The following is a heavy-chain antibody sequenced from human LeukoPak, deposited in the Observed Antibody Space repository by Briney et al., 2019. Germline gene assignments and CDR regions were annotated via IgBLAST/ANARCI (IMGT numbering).Heavy chain of an antibody. D-gene: IGHD2-15*01. CDR2: IWYDGSNK. Sequence: PGGSLRLSCAASGFTFSSYGMHWVRQAPGKGLEWVAVIWYDGSNKYYADSVKGRFTISRDNSKNTLYLQMNSLRAEDTAVYYCARAEAWVVAANNYYYGMDVWGQGTTVTVSS. J-gene: IGHJ6*02. V-gene: IGHV3-33*01. CDR3: ARAEAWVVAANNYYYGMDV. CDR1: GFTFSSYG.